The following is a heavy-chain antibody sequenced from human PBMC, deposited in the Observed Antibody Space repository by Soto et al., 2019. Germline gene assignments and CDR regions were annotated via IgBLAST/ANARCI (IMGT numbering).Heavy chain of an antibody. CDR3: ARDDSGFSGSHHIDHLTY. J-gene: IGHJ1*01. CDR1: GDTFTGYA. V-gene: IGHV1-3*01. CDR2: INAGNGNT. Sequence: ASVKVSCKASGDTFTGYAFHWVRQAPGQRLEWMGWINAGNGNTKYSQKFQGRVTITRDTSASTAYMELSSLRSEDTAVYYCARDDSGFSGSHHIDHLTYWGQGALVTVCS. D-gene: IGHD1-26*01.